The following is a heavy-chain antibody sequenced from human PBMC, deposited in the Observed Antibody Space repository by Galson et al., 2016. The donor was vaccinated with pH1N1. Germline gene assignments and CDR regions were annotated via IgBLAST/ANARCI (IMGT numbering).Heavy chain of an antibody. Sequence: TLSLTCTVSGGSISSGGYYWSWIRQHPGKGLEWIGYIYYTGSTYYNPSLKSRVIISVDTSKNQVSLNLSSVTAADTAVCYCVRAYYDSSPRNWFDPWGQGTLVTVSS. CDR3: VRAYYDSSPRNWFDP. J-gene: IGHJ5*02. D-gene: IGHD3-22*01. CDR1: GGSISSGGYY. CDR2: IYYTGST. V-gene: IGHV4-31*03.